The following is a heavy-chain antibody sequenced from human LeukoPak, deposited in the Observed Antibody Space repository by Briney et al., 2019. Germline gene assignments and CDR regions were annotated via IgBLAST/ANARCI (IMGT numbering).Heavy chain of an antibody. CDR2: IYSGGST. J-gene: IGHJ6*03. CDR3: ATQYSSSWYARFYYYYMDV. Sequence: GGSLRLSCAASGFTVSSNYMSWVRQAPGKGLEWVSVIYSGGSTYYADSVKGRFTISRDNSKNTLYLQMNSLRAEDTAVYYCATQYSSSWYARFYYYYMDVWGKGTTVTISS. D-gene: IGHD6-13*01. V-gene: IGHV3-53*01. CDR1: GFTVSSNY.